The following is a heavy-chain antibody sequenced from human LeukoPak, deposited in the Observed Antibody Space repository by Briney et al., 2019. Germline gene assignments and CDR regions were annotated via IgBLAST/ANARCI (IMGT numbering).Heavy chain of an antibody. J-gene: IGHJ4*02. CDR2: ISGSGGST. Sequence: GGSLRLSCAASGFTFSSYAMSWVRQAPGKGLDWVSAISGSGGSTYYADSVKGRFTISRDNSKNTLYLQMNSLRAEDTAVYYCAKDGFDYYDSSGYYYFNYWGQGTLVTVSS. CDR3: AKDGFDYYDSSGYYYFNY. D-gene: IGHD3-22*01. CDR1: GFTFSSYA. V-gene: IGHV3-23*01.